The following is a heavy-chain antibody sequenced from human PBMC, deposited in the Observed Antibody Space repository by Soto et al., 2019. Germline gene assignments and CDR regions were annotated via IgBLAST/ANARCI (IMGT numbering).Heavy chain of an antibody. Sequence: QVQLVQSGAEVKKPGASVKVSCKASGYTFTSYGISWVRQAPGQGLDWMGWISAYNGNTNYAQKLQGRVTMTTNTATSTAYRELRSLRSDDTGVYYCARGGICSGWIDASDIWVQGTMVTVSS. D-gene: IGHD2-15*01. CDR3: ARGGICSGWIDASDI. V-gene: IGHV1-18*01. CDR2: ISAYNGNT. J-gene: IGHJ3*02. CDR1: GYTFTSYG.